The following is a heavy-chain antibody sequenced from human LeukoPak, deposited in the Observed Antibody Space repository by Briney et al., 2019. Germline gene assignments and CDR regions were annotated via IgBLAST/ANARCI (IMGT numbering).Heavy chain of an antibody. V-gene: IGHV3-23*01. CDR2: ISGSGGST. J-gene: IGHJ4*02. CDR1: GFTFSSYA. D-gene: IGHD3-22*01. CDR3: ARDVDSSGYYLDY. Sequence: GGSLRLSCAASGFTFSSYAMSWVRQAPGKGLEWVSAISGSGGSTYYADSVKGRFTISRDNSKNTLYLQMNSLRAEDTAVYYCARDVDSSGYYLDYWGQGTLVTVSS.